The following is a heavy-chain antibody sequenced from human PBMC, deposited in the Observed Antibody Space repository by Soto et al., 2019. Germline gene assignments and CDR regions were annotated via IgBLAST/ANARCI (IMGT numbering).Heavy chain of an antibody. D-gene: IGHD4-17*01. J-gene: IGHJ4*02. V-gene: IGHV1-69*13. CDR3: ARIFMPGATVTNRGAYYFDY. CDR2: IIPIFGTA. Sequence: SVKVSCKASGGTFSSYAISWVRQAPGQGLEWMGGIIPIFGTANYAQKFQGRVTITADESTSTAYMELSSLRSEDTAVYYCARIFMPGATVTNRGAYYFDYWGQGTLVTVSS. CDR1: GGTFSSYA.